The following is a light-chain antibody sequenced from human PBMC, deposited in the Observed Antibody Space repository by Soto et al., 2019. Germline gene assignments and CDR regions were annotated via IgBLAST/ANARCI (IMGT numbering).Light chain of an antibody. CDR2: GDS. Sequence: QSVLTQPPSVSGAPGQRVTLSCTGSSSHIGAGRDVHWYQQLPGTAPKLLIYGDSNRPSGVPDRFSGSKSGASASLASTGLQAEEEAEYHCLTYDSDRSSPRYVFGTGTKLTVL. CDR3: LTYDSDRSSPRYV. CDR1: SSHIGAGRD. J-gene: IGLJ1*01. V-gene: IGLV1-40*01.